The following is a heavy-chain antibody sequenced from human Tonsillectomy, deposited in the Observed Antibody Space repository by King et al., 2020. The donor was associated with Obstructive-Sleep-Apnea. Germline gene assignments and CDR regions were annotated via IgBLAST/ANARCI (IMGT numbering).Heavy chain of an antibody. D-gene: IGHD2-2*01. CDR2: ISGSGGST. Sequence: VQLVESGGGLVQPGGSLRLSCAASGFTFSSYVMSWVRQAPGKGLEWVSAISGSGGSTYYAASVKGRFTISRDKSKNTLDLQMTSLRAEDTAVYSCAKSIPAAMIIYFQHWGQGTLVTVSS. CDR1: GFTFSSYV. J-gene: IGHJ1*01. V-gene: IGHV3-23*04. CDR3: AKSIPAAMIIYFQH.